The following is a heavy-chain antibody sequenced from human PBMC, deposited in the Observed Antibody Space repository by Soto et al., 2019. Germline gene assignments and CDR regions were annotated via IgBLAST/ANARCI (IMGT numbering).Heavy chain of an antibody. CDR2: INAGNGNT. D-gene: IGHD4-17*01. Sequence: ASVKVSCKASGYTFTSYAMHWVRQAPGQRLEWMGWINAGNGNTKYSQKFQGRITITRDTSASTAYMELSSLRSEDTAVYYCASISSSYGDYPFDYWGQGTLVTVSS. CDR3: ASISSSYGDYPFDY. V-gene: IGHV1-3*01. J-gene: IGHJ4*02. CDR1: GYTFTSYA.